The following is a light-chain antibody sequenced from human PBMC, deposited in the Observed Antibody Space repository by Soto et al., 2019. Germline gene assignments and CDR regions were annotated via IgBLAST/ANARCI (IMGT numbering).Light chain of an antibody. Sequence: DIQMTHSPSTLSASVGDIFTITFGASQTISSWLAWYQQKPGKAPKLLIYKASTLKSGVPSRFSGSGSGTEFTLTISSLQPDDFATYYCQQYNSYSETFGQGTKVDI. CDR2: KAS. CDR3: QQYNSYSET. CDR1: QTISSW. V-gene: IGKV1-5*03. J-gene: IGKJ1*01.